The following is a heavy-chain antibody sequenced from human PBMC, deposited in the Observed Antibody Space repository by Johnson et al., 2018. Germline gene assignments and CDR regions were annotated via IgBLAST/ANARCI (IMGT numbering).Heavy chain of an antibody. CDR1: GGTFSSYT. CDR2: IIPILGIA. J-gene: IGHJ1*01. D-gene: IGHD5-24*01. V-gene: IGHV1-69*09. CDR3: AKDAGEMATTSQH. Sequence: QVQLVQSGAEVKKPGSSVKVSCKASGGTFSSYTISWVRQAPGQGLEWMGRIIPILGIANYAQKFQGRVTITADKSTSTAYMELSSLRSEDTAVYYCAKDAGEMATTSQHWGQGTLVTVSS.